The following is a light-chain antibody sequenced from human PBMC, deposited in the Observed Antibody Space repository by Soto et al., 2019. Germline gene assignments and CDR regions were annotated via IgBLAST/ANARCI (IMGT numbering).Light chain of an antibody. CDR2: DAS. V-gene: IGKV3-11*01. J-gene: IGKJ4*01. Sequence: EIVLTQSPATLSLSPGERATLSCRASQSINSYLIWYQQKPGQAPRLLIYDASSRSTGIPARFSGSGSGTDFTLTISSLAPEDFAVYYCQQRRSWPLTFGGGTSVEI. CDR3: QQRRSWPLT. CDR1: QSINSY.